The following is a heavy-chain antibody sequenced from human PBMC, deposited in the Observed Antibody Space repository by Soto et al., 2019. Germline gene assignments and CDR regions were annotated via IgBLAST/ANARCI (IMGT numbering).Heavy chain of an antibody. D-gene: IGHD1-1*01. CDR3: ARELERVFDY. Sequence: PGGSLRLSCAASGFTVSSNYMSWVRQAPGKGLEWVSVIYSGGSTYYADSVKGRFAISRDNSKNTLYLQMNSLRIEDTAVYYCARELERVFDYWGQGTLVTVSS. CDR2: IYSGGST. J-gene: IGHJ4*02. V-gene: IGHV3-53*05. CDR1: GFTVSSNY.